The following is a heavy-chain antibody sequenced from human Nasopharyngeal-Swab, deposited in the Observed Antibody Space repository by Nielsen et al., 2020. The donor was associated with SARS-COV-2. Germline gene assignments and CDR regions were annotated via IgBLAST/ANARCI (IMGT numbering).Heavy chain of an antibody. J-gene: IGHJ4*02. D-gene: IGHD2-2*02. Sequence: WIRQPPGKALEWLALIYWNDDKRYSPSLKSRLTITKDTSKNQVVLTMTNMDPVDTATYYCAHRGGYCSSTSCYTAFEFVVEYYFDYWGQGTLVTRLL. CDR2: IYWNDDK. CDR3: AHRGGYCSSTSCYTAFEFVVEYYFDY. V-gene: IGHV2-5*01.